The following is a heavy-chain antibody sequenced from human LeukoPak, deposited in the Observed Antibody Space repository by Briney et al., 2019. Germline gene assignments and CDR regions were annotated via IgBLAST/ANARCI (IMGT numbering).Heavy chain of an antibody. CDR3: ARPRHDYTNSSLGY. J-gene: IGHJ4*02. CDR2: ISGSGGNT. Sequence: PGGSLRLSCAASGFTFSTDVMSSVRQAPGKGLECVSAISGSGGNTYYADSVKGRFTISRDNSKNMLYLQMNSLRAEDTAVYYCARPRHDYTNSSLGYWGQGTLVTVSS. CDR1: GFTFSTDV. V-gene: IGHV3-23*01. D-gene: IGHD4-11*01.